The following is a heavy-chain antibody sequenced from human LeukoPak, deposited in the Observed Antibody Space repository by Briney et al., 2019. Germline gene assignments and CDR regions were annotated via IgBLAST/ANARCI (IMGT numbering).Heavy chain of an antibody. CDR3: ARDARAVGSGYYSYFFDY. CDR1: GFTVSSNY. CDR2: IYSGGST. D-gene: IGHD3-22*01. V-gene: IGHV3-53*01. J-gene: IGHJ4*02. Sequence: GGSLRLSCAASGFTVSSNYMSWVRQAPGEGLEWVSVIYSGGSTSYADSVKGRFTISRDTSENTLYLQMNSLRAEDTAVYYCARDARAVGSGYYSYFFDYWGQGTLVTVSS.